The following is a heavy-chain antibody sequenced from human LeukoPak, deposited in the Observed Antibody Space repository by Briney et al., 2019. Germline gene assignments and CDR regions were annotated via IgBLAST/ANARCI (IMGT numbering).Heavy chain of an antibody. D-gene: IGHD2-15*01. V-gene: IGHV1-2*02. CDR1: GYTFTGQY. CDR3: VRDYFCSGGTCDDCFDP. Sequence: ASVKVSCKASGYTFTGQYLHWVRQAPGQGLEWMGFINPKNGGTTYAQKFQDRLTITRDTSISTAYMELSRLGSADTAVYYCVRDYFCSGGTCDDCFDPWGQGTLVTVSS. CDR2: INPKNGGT. J-gene: IGHJ5*02.